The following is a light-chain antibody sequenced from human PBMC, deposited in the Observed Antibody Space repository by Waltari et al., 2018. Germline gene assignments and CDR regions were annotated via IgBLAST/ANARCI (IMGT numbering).Light chain of an antibody. J-gene: IGLJ3*02. CDR1: SSDVGGYNY. CDR2: EVS. Sequence: QSALTQPASVSGSPGQSITISCTGTSSDVGGYNYVSWYQPHPGKAPKRLIYEVSNRPSGVSNRFSGSKSGNTASLTISGLQAEDEAHYYCSSYTSSISWVFGGGTKLTVL. V-gene: IGLV2-14*01. CDR3: SSYTSSISWV.